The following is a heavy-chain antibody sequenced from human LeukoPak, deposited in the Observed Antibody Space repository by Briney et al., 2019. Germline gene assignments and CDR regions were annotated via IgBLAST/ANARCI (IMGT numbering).Heavy chain of an antibody. CDR3: ARVDTNSGY. Sequence: ASVNVSCKASGYTFTGYYMHWVRQAPGQGLEWMGWINPNSGGTNYAQKFQGRVTMTRETYISTAYLEVSRLRSDDTAVYYCARVDTNSGYWGQGTLVTVSS. D-gene: IGHD5-24*01. V-gene: IGHV1-2*02. J-gene: IGHJ4*02. CDR1: GYTFTGYY. CDR2: INPNSGGT.